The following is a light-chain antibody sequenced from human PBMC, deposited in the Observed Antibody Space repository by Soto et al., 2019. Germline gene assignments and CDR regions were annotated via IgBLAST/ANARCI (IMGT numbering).Light chain of an antibody. Sequence: QLVLTQSPSASASLGASVKFTCTLSSGHSSYAVALHQQQPEKGPRYLMKLNSDGSHSKGDGIPDRFSGSSSGAERYLTISSLQSEDEADYYCQTWGTGIVVFGGGTKVTVL. V-gene: IGLV4-69*01. CDR3: QTWGTGIVV. CDR2: LNSDGSH. CDR1: SGHSSYA. J-gene: IGLJ2*01.